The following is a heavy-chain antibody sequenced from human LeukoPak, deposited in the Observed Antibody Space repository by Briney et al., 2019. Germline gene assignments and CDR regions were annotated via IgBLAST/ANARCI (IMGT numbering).Heavy chain of an antibody. CDR3: ARRLTQYDCFDP. D-gene: IGHD2-2*01. CDR2: TYYRSTWYN. V-gene: IGHV6-1*01. CDR1: GDSVSSNSVT. J-gene: IGHJ5*02. Sequence: SQTLSLTCAISGDSVSSNSVTWNWIRQSPSRGLEWLGRTYYRSTWYNDYAVSVRGRITVNPDASKNQFSLHLNSVTPEDTAVYYCARRLTQYDCFDPWGQGILVTVSS.